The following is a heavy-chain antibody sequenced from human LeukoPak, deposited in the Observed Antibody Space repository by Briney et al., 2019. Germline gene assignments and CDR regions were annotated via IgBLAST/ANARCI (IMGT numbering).Heavy chain of an antibody. V-gene: IGHV1-46*02. Sequence: ASVTVSCKASGYIIDTFYIDWVRQAPGQGLEWMGGINPSGGSTSYAQNFQDRVTMTSDTSTSTSTSTVYMELSSLRSEDTAVYYCARVSRDGYYRFDYWGQGTLVTVSS. CDR2: INPSGGST. D-gene: IGHD5-24*01. CDR1: GYIIDTFY. J-gene: IGHJ4*02. CDR3: ARVSRDGYYRFDY.